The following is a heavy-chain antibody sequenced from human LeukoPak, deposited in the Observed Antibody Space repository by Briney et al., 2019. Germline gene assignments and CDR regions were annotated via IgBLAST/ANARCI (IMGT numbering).Heavy chain of an antibody. D-gene: IGHD5-24*01. CDR2: ISSSSSYI. Sequence: GGSLRLSCAASGFTFSSYSMNWVRQAPGKGLEWVSSISSSSSYIYYADSVKGRFTISRDNAKNSLYLQMNSLRAEDTAVYCCARDRRDGYNLLDYWGQGTLVTVSS. J-gene: IGHJ4*02. CDR3: ARDRRDGYNLLDY. V-gene: IGHV3-21*01. CDR1: GFTFSSYS.